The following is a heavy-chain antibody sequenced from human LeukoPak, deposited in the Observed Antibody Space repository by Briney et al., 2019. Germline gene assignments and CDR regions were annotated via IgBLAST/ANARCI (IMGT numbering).Heavy chain of an antibody. CDR1: GGSISSYY. V-gene: IGHV4-4*07. CDR3: ARDCGLGGSGSYYTNWFDP. J-gene: IGHJ5*02. Sequence: SETLSLTCTVSGGSISSYYWSWIRQPAGKGLEWIGRIYTSGSTNYNPSLKSRVTMSVDTSKNQFSLKLSSVTAADTAVYYCARDCGLGGSGSYYTNWFDPWGQGTLVTVSS. CDR2: IYTSGST. D-gene: IGHD3-10*01.